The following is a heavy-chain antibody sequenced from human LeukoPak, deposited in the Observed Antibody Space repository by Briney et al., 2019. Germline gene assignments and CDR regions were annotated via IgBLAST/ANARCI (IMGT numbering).Heavy chain of an antibody. J-gene: IGHJ4*02. CDR2: INHSGST. D-gene: IGHD6-13*01. Sequence: PSETLSLTCAVYGGSFSGYYWSWIRQPPGKGLEWIGEINHSGSTNYNPSLKSRVTISVDTSENQFSLKLSSVTAADTAVYYCARGGLAAAGFFDYWGQGTLVTVSS. CDR3: ARGGLAAAGFFDY. V-gene: IGHV4-34*01. CDR1: GGSFSGYY.